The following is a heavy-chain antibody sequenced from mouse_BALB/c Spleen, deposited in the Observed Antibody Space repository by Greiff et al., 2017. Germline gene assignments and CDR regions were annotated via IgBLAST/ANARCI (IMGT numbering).Heavy chain of an antibody. Sequence: EVQRVESGGGLVKPGGSLKLSCAASGFTFSSYAMSWVRQSPEKRLEWVAEISSGGSYTYYPDTVTGRFTISRDNAKNTLYLEMSSLRSEDTAMYYCARAGTYAMDYWGQGTSVTVSS. V-gene: IGHV5-9-4*01. D-gene: IGHD4-1*01. J-gene: IGHJ4*01. CDR1: GFTFSSYA. CDR2: ISSGGSYT. CDR3: ARAGTYAMDY.